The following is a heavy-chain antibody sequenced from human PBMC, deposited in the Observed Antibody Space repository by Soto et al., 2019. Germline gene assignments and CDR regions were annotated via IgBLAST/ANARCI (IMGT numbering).Heavy chain of an antibody. CDR2: IWYDGSNK. CDR1: GFTFSSYG. Sequence: GGSLRLSCAASGFTFSSYGMHWVRQAPGKGLEWVAVIWYDGSNKYYADSVKGRFTISRDNSKNTLYLQMNSLRAEDTAVYYCAREDNDYYYYGMDVWGQGTTVTVSS. CDR3: AREDNDYYYYGMDV. J-gene: IGHJ6*02. D-gene: IGHD1-1*01. V-gene: IGHV3-33*01.